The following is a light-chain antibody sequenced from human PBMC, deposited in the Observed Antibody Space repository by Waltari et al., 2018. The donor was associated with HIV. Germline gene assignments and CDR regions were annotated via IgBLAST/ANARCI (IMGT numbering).Light chain of an antibody. J-gene: IGLJ1*01. CDR1: SSDLGGYNY. V-gene: IGLV2-14*01. CDR2: EVS. Sequence: QSALTQPASVSGSPGQSITISCTGTSSDLGGYNYVSWYQQHPGNAPKLMIYEVSNRPSGVSNRFSGSKSGNTASLTISGLQAEDEADYYCSSYTSSSTYVFGTGTKVTVL. CDR3: SSYTSSSTYV.